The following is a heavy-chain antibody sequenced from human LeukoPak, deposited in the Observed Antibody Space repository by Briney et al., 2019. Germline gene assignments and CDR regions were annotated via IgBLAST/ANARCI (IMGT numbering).Heavy chain of an antibody. CDR2: ISSSGGST. J-gene: IGHJ4*02. D-gene: IGHD3-10*01. Sequence: GGSLRLSCSASGFTLNTYAMSWVRQAPGKGLEWVSAISSSGGSTFHADSVKGRFTISRDNSKNTLYLQMNSLKAEDTAVYYCTKVWTSIIYDSWGQGTLVTVSS. CDR3: TKVWTSIIYDS. CDR1: GFTLNTYA. V-gene: IGHV3-23*01.